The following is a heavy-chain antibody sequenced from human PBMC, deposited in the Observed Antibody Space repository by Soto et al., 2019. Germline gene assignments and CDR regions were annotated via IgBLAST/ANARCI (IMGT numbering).Heavy chain of an antibody. V-gene: IGHV1-69*06. J-gene: IGHJ4*02. D-gene: IGHD3-22*01. CDR2: IIPIFGTA. Sequence: ASVKVSCKASGGTFSSYAISWVRQAPGQGLEWMGGIIPIFGTANYAQKFQGRVTITADKSTSTAYMELSSLRSEDTAVYYCASLAYYYDSSGYYFDYWGQGTLVTVSS. CDR3: ASLAYYYDSSGYYFDY. CDR1: GGTFSSYA.